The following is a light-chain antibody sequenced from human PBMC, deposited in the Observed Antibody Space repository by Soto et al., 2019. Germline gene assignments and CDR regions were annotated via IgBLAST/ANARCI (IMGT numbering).Light chain of an antibody. CDR1: SSNIGSNY. V-gene: IGLV1-47*02. J-gene: IGLJ1*01. CDR3: AAWDDGLSGPV. CDR2: SNN. Sequence: QSVLTQPPSASGTPGQRVTISCSGSSSNIGSNYVYWYQQLPGTAPKLLIYSNNQRPSGVPDRFSGSKSGTSASLAISGLRSEDEADYYCAAWDDGLSGPVFGTGTKLTVL.